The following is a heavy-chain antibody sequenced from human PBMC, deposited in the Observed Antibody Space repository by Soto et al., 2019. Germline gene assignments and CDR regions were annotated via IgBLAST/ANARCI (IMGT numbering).Heavy chain of an antibody. V-gene: IGHV3-7*01. CDR3: ARDCYDSWGGTDGLGL. D-gene: IGHD3-22*01. J-gene: IGHJ3*01. Sequence: EVHLVESGGGLVQPGGSLRLSCAASGFTFGDYWMNWVRQAPGKGLEWVANIKQDGSEKYYVDSVKGRFTISRDNXKSXLYLQRDSLRAEDDDVYYCARDCYDSWGGTDGLGLWGPGTMVIVSS. CDR2: IKQDGSEK. CDR1: GFTFGDYW.